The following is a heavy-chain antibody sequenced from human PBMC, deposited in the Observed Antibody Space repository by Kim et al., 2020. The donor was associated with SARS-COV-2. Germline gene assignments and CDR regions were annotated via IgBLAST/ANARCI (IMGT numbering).Heavy chain of an antibody. CDR3: ARDKVVVVVASSPIDYYYYGMDV. J-gene: IGHJ6*02. Sequence: GGSLRLSCAASGFTFSSYSMNWVRQAPGKGLEWVSSISSSSSYIYYADSVKGRFTISRDNAKNSLYLQMNSLRAEDTAVYYCARDKVVVVVASSPIDYYYYGMDVWGQGTTVTVSS. D-gene: IGHD2-15*01. CDR1: GFTFSSYS. V-gene: IGHV3-21*01. CDR2: ISSSSSYI.